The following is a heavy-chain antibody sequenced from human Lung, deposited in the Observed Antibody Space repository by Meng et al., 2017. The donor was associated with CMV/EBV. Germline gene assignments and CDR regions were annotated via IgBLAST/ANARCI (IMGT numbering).Heavy chain of an antibody. CDR2: IYHSGST. J-gene: IGHJ4*02. CDR1: GGSISSSNW. CDR3: ASFPPPGKQWLVTDY. V-gene: IGHV4-4*02. D-gene: IGHD6-19*01. Sequence: LLQSGPGLVRPSRRLSLTCAVAGGSISSSNWWRWVRQPPGKGLEWIGEIYHSGSTNYNPSLKSRVTISVDKSKNQFSLKLSSVTAADTAVYYCASFPPPGKQWLVTDYWGQGTLVTVSS.